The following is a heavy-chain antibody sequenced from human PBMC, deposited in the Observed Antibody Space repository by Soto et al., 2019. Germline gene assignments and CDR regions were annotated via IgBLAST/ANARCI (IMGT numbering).Heavy chain of an antibody. V-gene: IGHV4-59*01. CDR2: IYYSGST. Sequence: VQLQESGPGLVKPSETLSLTCTVSGGSISSYYWSWIRQPPGKGLEWIGYIYYSGSTNYNPSLKSRVTISVDTSKNQFSLKLSSVTAADTAVYYCARGKKQLGYYYYYMDVWGKGTTVTVSS. D-gene: IGHD6-13*01. CDR3: ARGKKQLGYYYYYMDV. J-gene: IGHJ6*03. CDR1: GGSISSYY.